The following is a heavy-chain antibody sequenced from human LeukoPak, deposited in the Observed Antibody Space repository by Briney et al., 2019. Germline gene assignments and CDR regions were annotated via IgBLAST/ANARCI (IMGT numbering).Heavy chain of an antibody. Sequence: ASVKVSCKASGYTLTSYAMHWVRQAPGQRLEWMGWINAGNGNTKYSQKFQGRVTITRDTSASTAYMELSSLRSEDTAVYYCARDLPAHTMIVAYNWFDPWGQGTLVTVSS. CDR1: GYTLTSYA. CDR2: INAGNGNT. J-gene: IGHJ5*02. CDR3: ARDLPAHTMIVAYNWFDP. V-gene: IGHV1-3*01. D-gene: IGHD3-22*01.